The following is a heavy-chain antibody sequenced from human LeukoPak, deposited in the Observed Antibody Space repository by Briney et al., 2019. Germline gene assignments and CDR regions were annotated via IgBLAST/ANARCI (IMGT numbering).Heavy chain of an antibody. CDR3: ARQYDFWSGAFDY. J-gene: IGHJ4*02. Sequence: GESLKISCKGSGYSFTSYWIGWVRQMPGKGLEWMGIIYPGDSDTRYSPSFQGQVTISADKSISTAYLQWSSLRASDTAMYYCARQYDFWSGAFDYWGQGTLVTVSS. D-gene: IGHD3-3*01. V-gene: IGHV5-51*01. CDR1: GYSFTSYW. CDR2: IYPGDSDT.